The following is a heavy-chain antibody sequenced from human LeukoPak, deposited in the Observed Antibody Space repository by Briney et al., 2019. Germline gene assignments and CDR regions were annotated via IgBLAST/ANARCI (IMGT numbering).Heavy chain of an antibody. CDR2: IYHSGST. Sequence: SLSLTCAVSGGSISSGGYSWSWIRQPPGKGLEWIGYIYHSGSTYYNPSLKSRVTISVDRSKNQFSLKLSSVTAADTAVYYCARVPLSSWYYFDYWGQGTLVTVSS. V-gene: IGHV4-30-2*01. D-gene: IGHD6-13*01. CDR3: ARVPLSSWYYFDY. CDR1: GGSISSGGYS. J-gene: IGHJ4*02.